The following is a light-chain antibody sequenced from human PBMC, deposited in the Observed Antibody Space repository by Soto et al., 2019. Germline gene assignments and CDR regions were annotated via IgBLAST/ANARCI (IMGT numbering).Light chain of an antibody. CDR3: QSYDSSLSASV. Sequence: QSVLTQAPSVSGAPGQRVTISCTGGSSNIGAGYAVNWYQQLPGRAPKLLIYGNTNRPSGVPDRFSGSKSGTSAFLAITGVPGEEGGYYYCQSYDSSLSASVFGGGTQLTVL. V-gene: IGLV1-40*01. J-gene: IGLJ3*02. CDR2: GNT. CDR1: SSNIGAGYA.